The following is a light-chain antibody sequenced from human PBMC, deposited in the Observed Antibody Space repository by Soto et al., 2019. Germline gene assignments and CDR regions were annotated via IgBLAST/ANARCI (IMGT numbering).Light chain of an antibody. CDR2: SNN. CDR1: NSNIGTNY. V-gene: IGLV1-47*02. CDR3: AAWSDSLSGYL. J-gene: IGLJ1*01. Sequence: QSVLTQPPSASGTPGQRVTISCSGGNSNIGTNYVYWYQQLPGTAPKLLIYSNNQRPSGVPDRFSGSKSGTSASLAISGLRSEDDADYYCAAWSDSLSGYLFGTGT.